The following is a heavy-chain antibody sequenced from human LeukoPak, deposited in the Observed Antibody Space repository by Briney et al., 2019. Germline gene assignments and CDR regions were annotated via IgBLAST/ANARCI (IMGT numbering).Heavy chain of an antibody. CDR2: ISSSSSTI. CDR3: AKEIRPSQWYFDL. J-gene: IGHJ2*01. V-gene: IGHV3-48*01. Sequence: GGSLRLSCAASGFTFSSYSMNWVRQAPGKGLEWVSYISSSSSTIYYADSVKGRFTISRDNAKNSLYLQMNSLRAEDTAVYYCAKEIRPSQWYFDLWGRGTLVTVSS. CDR1: GFTFSSYS.